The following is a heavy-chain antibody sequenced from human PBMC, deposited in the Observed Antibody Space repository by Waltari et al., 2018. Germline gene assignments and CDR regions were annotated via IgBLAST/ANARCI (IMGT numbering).Heavy chain of an antibody. J-gene: IGHJ4*02. CDR2: IDHSGRT. CDR1: GYSISSGYY. V-gene: IGHV4-38-2*01. Sequence: QVQLQESGPGLVKPSETLSLTCVVSGYSISSGYYWGCIRQPPGEGLERIGSIDHSGRTYYNPSLKSRVTMSIDTSRNQFSLKLTSVTAADTAVYYCARHGTRITMTSSFHYWGQGTLVTVSS. CDR3: ARHGTRITMTSSFHY. D-gene: IGHD3-3*01.